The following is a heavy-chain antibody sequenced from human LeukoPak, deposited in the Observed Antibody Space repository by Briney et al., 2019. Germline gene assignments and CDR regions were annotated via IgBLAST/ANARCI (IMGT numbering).Heavy chain of an antibody. Sequence: GGSLRLSCEASVFSFSNYWMSWVRQAPGKGLGWVANIKEDGSGKYYVDPVKGRFTISRDHAKNALDLQMNSLRAEDTAVYFCARGDPVAILSQWGQGTLVTVSA. CDR3: ARGDPVAILSQ. CDR2: IKEDGSGK. CDR1: VFSFSNYW. V-gene: IGHV3-7*01. J-gene: IGHJ4*02. D-gene: IGHD2-21*01.